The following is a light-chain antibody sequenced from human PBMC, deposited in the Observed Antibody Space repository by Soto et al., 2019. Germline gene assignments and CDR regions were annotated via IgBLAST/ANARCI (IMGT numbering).Light chain of an antibody. CDR1: QSVNSN. J-gene: IGKJ1*01. Sequence: EIVMTQSPATLSVSPGERATLSCRASQSVNSNLAWYQQKPGQAPRLLIYGASTRATGIPARFSGSGSGTEFTLTINSLQSEDFAVYYCKQCNNWPRTFGQGTRVDIK. CDR2: GAS. V-gene: IGKV3D-15*01. CDR3: KQCNNWPRT.